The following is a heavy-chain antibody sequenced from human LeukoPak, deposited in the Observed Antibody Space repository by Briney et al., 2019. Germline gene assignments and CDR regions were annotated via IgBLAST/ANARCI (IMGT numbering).Heavy chain of an antibody. CDR1: GGSIGPYY. CDR3: ARRGSSPGTFDY. V-gene: IGHV4-4*07. J-gene: IGHJ4*02. CDR2: IYTSGTA. Sequence: SETLSLTCIVSGGSIGPYYWSWIRQAAGKGPEWIGRIYTSGTADYNPALKGRVFLSVDTAKNQFSLKVTSVTAAVTAVYYCARRGSSPGTFDYWGQGTLVTVSS. D-gene: IGHD1-26*01.